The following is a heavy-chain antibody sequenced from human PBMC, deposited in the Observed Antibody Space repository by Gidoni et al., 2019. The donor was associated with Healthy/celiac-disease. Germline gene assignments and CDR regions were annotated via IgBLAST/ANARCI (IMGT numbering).Heavy chain of an antibody. Sequence: EVQLVESGGGLVKPGGSLRLSCSASGFTFSSYSMNWVRQSPGKGLEWVSYISSRSRYIYYADSVKGRFTISRDNDKNSLYLQMNSLRAEDTAVYYCARDTSSSGYSDAFDIWGQGTMVTVSS. D-gene: IGHD6-13*01. CDR3: ARDTSSSGYSDAFDI. CDR2: ISSRSRYI. CDR1: GFTFSSYS. V-gene: IGHV3-21*05. J-gene: IGHJ3*02.